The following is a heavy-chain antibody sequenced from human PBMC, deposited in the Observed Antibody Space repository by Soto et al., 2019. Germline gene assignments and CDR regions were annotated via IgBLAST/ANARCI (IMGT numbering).Heavy chain of an antibody. CDR1: GFTFSSYS. V-gene: IGHV3-21*01. Sequence: NPGGSLRLSCAASGFTFSSYSMNWVRQAPGKGLEWVSSISSSSSYIYYADSVKGRFTISRDNAKNSLYLQMNSLRAEDTAVYYCARLHVSRFLEWFDYYYYGMDVWGQGTTVTVSS. D-gene: IGHD3-3*01. CDR3: ARLHVSRFLEWFDYYYYGMDV. CDR2: ISSSSSYI. J-gene: IGHJ6*02.